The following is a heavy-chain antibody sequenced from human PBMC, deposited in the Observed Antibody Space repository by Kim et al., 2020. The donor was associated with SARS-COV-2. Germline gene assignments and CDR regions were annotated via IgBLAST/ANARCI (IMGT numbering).Heavy chain of an antibody. V-gene: IGHV4-39*01. D-gene: IGHD4-17*01. CDR1: GGSISSSSYY. Sequence: SETLSLTCTVSGGSISSSSYYWGWIRQPPGKGLEWIGSIYYSGSTYYNPSLKSRVTISVDTSKNQFSLKLSSVTAADTAVYYCARHKTTVTPSRGYYYGMDVWGQGTTVTVSS. J-gene: IGHJ6*02. CDR2: IYYSGST. CDR3: ARHKTTVTPSRGYYYGMDV.